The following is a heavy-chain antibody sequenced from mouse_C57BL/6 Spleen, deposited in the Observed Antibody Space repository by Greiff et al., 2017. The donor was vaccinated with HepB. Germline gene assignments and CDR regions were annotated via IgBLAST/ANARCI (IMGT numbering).Heavy chain of an antibody. D-gene: IGHD1-1*01. V-gene: IGHV5-4*03. CDR3: ASLVASYWYFDV. J-gene: IGHJ1*03. Sequence: EVKVVESGGGLVKPGGSLKLSCAASGFTFSSYAMSWVRQTPEKRLEWVATISDGGSYTYYPDNVKGRFTISRDNAKNNLYLQMSHLKSEDTAMYYCASLVASYWYFDVWGTGTTVTVSS. CDR1: GFTFSSYA. CDR2: ISDGGSYT.